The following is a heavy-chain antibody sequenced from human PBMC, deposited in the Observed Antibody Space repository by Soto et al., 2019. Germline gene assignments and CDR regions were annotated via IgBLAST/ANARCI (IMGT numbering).Heavy chain of an antibody. D-gene: IGHD3-3*01. Sequence: PSETLSLTCAVYGGSFSCYYWSWIRQPPGKGLEWIGEINHSGSTNYNPSLKSRVTISVDTSKNQFSLKLSSVTAADTAVYYCARAPLPVRTIFGENYYYYYGMDVWGQGTTVTVSS. J-gene: IGHJ6*02. CDR3: ARAPLPVRTIFGENYYYYYGMDV. V-gene: IGHV4-34*01. CDR2: INHSGST. CDR1: GGSFSCYY.